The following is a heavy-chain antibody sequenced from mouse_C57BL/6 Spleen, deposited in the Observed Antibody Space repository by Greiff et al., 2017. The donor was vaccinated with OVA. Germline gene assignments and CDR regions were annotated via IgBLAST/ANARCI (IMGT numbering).Heavy chain of an antibody. D-gene: IGHD2-3*01. V-gene: IGHV14-4*01. CDR3: TTLLYDGYYPFDY. CDR1: GFNIKDDY. CDR2: IDPENGDT. Sequence: EVQLKESGAELVRPGASVKLSCTASGFNIKDDYMHWVKQRPEQGLEWIGWIDPENGDTEYASKFQGKATITADTSSNTAYLQLSSLTSEDTAVYYCTTLLYDGYYPFDYWGQGTTLTVSS. J-gene: IGHJ2*01.